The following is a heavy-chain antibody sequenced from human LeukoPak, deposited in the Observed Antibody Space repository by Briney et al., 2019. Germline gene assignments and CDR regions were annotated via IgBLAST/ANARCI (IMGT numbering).Heavy chain of an antibody. CDR2: IWTDGSKK. CDR3: ARRSSGTSGLDY. V-gene: IGHV3-33*01. Sequence: GKSLRLSCAASGFVCNNYGMHWVRQAPGKGLVWVAVIWTDGSKKSYADTVKGRFTFTRDNSKNMLYLQMDSLRADDTAVYYCARRSSGTSGLDYWGQGILVTVSS. D-gene: IGHD1-26*01. J-gene: IGHJ4*02. CDR1: GFVCNNYG.